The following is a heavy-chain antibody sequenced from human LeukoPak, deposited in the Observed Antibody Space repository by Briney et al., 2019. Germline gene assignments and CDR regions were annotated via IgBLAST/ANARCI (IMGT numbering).Heavy chain of an antibody. D-gene: IGHD6-19*01. CDR1: GFTFDDYS. CDR3: AKGRSLKQWLVLSGAEYFDY. V-gene: IGHV3-9*03. CDR2: ITWNTASI. J-gene: IGHJ4*02. Sequence: PGRSLRLSCAASGFTFDDYSIYWVRQAPGKGLEWASGITWNTASIAYADSVKGRFTISRDNAKNSLYLQMNSLRAEDMALYYCAKGRSLKQWLVLSGAEYFDYWGQGTLVTVSS.